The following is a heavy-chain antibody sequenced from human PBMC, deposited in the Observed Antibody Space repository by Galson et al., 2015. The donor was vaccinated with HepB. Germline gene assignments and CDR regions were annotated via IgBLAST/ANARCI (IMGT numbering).Heavy chain of an antibody. CDR3: TTDVEYGDFDY. D-gene: IGHD4-17*01. V-gene: IGHV3-15*01. CDR1: GFPFNEFY. CDR2: IKSRLDGETT. J-gene: IGHJ4*02. Sequence: SLRLSCAASGFPFNEFYMSWVRQAPGKGLEWVGRIKSRLDGETTDYAGPVKGRVTISRDDSKNMVYLQMSGLRTEDTAVYYCTTDVEYGDFDYWGQGTLVIVSS.